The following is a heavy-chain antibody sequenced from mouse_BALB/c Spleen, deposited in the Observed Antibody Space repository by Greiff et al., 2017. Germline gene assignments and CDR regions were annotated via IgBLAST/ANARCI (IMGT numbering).Heavy chain of an antibody. J-gene: IGHJ3*01. D-gene: IGHD2-14*01. V-gene: IGHV5-12-1*01. CDR3: ATSYYRYDTWFAY. CDR2: ISSGGGST. Sequence: EVKVVESGGGLVKPGGSLKLSCAASGFAFSSYDMSWVRQTPEKRLEWVAYISSGGGSTYYPDTVKGRFTISRDNAKNTLYLQMSSLKSEDTAMYYCATSYYRYDTWFAYWGQGTLVTVSA. CDR1: GFAFSSYD.